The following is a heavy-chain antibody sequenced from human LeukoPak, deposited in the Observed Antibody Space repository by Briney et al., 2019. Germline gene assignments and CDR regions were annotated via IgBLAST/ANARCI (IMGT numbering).Heavy chain of an antibody. V-gene: IGHV4-59*08. D-gene: IGHD5-18*01. Sequence: SETLSLTCIVSGGSFSNYYWSWIRQPPGKGLQCIGYIYYSGSTNYNPSPKSRVTISVDTSKNHLSLNLSSVTAADTAVYYCARHPTALVSYGFDPWGQGTLFTVSS. J-gene: IGHJ5*02. CDR2: IYYSGST. CDR1: GGSFSNYY. CDR3: ARHPTALVSYGFDP.